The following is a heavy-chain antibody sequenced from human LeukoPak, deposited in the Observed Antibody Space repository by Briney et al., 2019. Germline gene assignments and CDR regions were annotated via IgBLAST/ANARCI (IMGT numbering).Heavy chain of an antibody. Sequence: SETLSLTCTVSGGSISSYYWSWIRQPPGKGLEWLGYIYYSGSTNYNPSLKSRVTISVDTSKNQFSLKLSSVTAADTAVYYCARDGVSGYDYWGQGTLVTVSS. D-gene: IGHD5-12*01. CDR2: IYYSGST. CDR1: GGSISSYY. V-gene: IGHV4-59*01. J-gene: IGHJ4*02. CDR3: ARDGVSGYDY.